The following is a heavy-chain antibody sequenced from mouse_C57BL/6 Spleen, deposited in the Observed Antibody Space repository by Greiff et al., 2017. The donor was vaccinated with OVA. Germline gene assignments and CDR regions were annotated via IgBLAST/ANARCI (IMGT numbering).Heavy chain of an antibody. Sequence: QVQLKQSGPELVKPGASVKISCKASGYSFTSYYIHWVKQRPGQGLEWIGWIYPGSGNTKYNEKFKGKATLTADTSSSTAYMQLSSLTSEDSAVYYCAREGGLQGNAMDYWGQGTSVTVSS. CDR1: GYSFTSYY. CDR2: IYPGSGNT. V-gene: IGHV1-66*01. J-gene: IGHJ4*01. D-gene: IGHD3-1*01. CDR3: AREGGLQGNAMDY.